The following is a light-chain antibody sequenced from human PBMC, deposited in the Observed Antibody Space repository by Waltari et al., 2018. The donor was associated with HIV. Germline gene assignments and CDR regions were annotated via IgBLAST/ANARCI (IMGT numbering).Light chain of an antibody. J-gene: IGKJ5*01. CDR1: RDISND. CDR2: ASS. CDR3: QNYDSAPVA. V-gene: IGKV1-27*01. Sequence: DIQMSQVPSSLSASVGDRFTITCRASRDISNDLAWYQQKPGEVPKLLIYASSTLRSGVPSRFRGSGSGTDFTLTINGLQPEDVASYYCQNYDSAPVAFGQGTRLEI.